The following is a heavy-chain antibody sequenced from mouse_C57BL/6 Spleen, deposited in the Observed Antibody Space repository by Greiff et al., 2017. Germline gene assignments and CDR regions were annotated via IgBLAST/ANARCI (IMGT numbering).Heavy chain of an antibody. CDR3: ARQDGYGTFDY. V-gene: IGHV5-12*01. D-gene: IGHD2-1*01. CDR2: ISNGGGST. Sequence: EVMLVESGGGLVQPGGSLKLSCAASGFTFSDYYMYWVRQTPEKRLEWVAYISNGGGSTYYPDTVKGRFTISRDNAKNTLYLQMSRLKSEDTAMYYCARQDGYGTFDYWGQGTTLTVSS. J-gene: IGHJ2*01. CDR1: GFTFSDYY.